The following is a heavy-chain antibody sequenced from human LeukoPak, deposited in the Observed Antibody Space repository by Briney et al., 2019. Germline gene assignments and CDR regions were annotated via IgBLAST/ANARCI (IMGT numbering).Heavy chain of an antibody. Sequence: GGSLRLSCAASGFTFSSYTMSWVRQAPGKGLEWVAVISYDGSNKYYADSVKGRFTISRDNSKNTLYLQMNSLRAEDTAAYYCASPDSSSWTPIDYWGQGTLVTVSS. CDR1: GFTFSSYT. J-gene: IGHJ4*02. D-gene: IGHD6-13*01. CDR3: ASPDSSSWTPIDY. V-gene: IGHV3-30-3*01. CDR2: ISYDGSNK.